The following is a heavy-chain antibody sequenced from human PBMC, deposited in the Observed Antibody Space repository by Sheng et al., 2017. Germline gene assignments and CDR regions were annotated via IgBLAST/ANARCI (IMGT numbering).Heavy chain of an antibody. CDR2: IYYSGST. D-gene: IGHD3-16*01. Sequence: QVQLQESGPGLVKPSETLSLTCTVSGGSISSYYWSWIRQPPGKGLEWIGYIYYSGSTNYNPSLKSRVTISVDTSKNQFSLKLSSVTAADTAVYYCARFNVGGQGYFDLWGRGTLVTVSS. J-gene: IGHJ2*01. CDR3: ARFNVGGQGYFDL. CDR1: GGSISSYY. V-gene: IGHV4-59*01.